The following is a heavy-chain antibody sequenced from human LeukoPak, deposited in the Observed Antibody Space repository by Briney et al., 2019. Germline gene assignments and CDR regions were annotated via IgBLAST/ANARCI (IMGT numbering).Heavy chain of an antibody. V-gene: IGHV4-39*01. D-gene: IGHD3-3*01. J-gene: IGHJ5*02. Sequence: PSETLSLTCTVSGGSISGSSYYWGWIRQPPGKGLEWIGSIYYSGSTYYNPSLKSRVTISVDTSKNQFSLKLSSVTAADTAVYYCARLGYDFWSGYPEWFDPWGQGTLVTVSS. CDR1: GGSISGSSYY. CDR3: ARLGYDFWSGYPEWFDP. CDR2: IYYSGST.